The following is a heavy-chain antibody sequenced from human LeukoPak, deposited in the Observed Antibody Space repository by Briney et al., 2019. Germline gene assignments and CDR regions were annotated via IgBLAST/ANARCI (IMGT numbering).Heavy chain of an antibody. V-gene: IGHV3-49*04. D-gene: IGHD2-15*01. Sequence: PGGSLRLSCTASGFTFGDYAMSWVRQAPGKGLEWVGFLRSKAYGGTTEYAASVKGRFTISRDDSKSIAYLQMNSLKTEDTAVYYCTREPTPYVAYAFYIWGQGTMVTVSS. CDR2: LRSKAYGGTT. CDR3: TREPTPYVAYAFYI. J-gene: IGHJ3*02. CDR1: GFTFGDYA.